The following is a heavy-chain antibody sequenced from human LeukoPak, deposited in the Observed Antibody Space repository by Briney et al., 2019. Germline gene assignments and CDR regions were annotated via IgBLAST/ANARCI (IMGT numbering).Heavy chain of an antibody. J-gene: IGHJ4*02. D-gene: IGHD1-26*01. CDR3: ARVRGSYYFFDY. CDR1: GFTFSSYG. Sequence: GGSLRLSCAASGFTFSSYGMQWVRQAPGKGLGWVAVIWYDGSNKYYADSVQGQFTISRDNSKNTLYLQMHSLSAEDTAVYYCARVRGSYYFFDYWGQGTLVTVSS. V-gene: IGHV3-33*01. CDR2: IWYDGSNK.